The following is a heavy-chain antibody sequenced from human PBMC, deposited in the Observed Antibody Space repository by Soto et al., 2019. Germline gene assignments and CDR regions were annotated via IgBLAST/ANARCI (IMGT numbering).Heavy chain of an antibody. V-gene: IGHV3-15*07. CDR2: IKSKTDGGTA. Sequence: GGSLRLSCAVSGFSFSHAWMNWVRQAPGKGLEWVGRIKSKTDGGTADYAASLRGRFTISRDDSGNPMYLQMNSLTTEDTAIYYCTTYYSGPGTSYKFASWGQGTLVTVSS. CDR3: TTYYSGPGTSYKFAS. CDR1: GFSFSHAW. J-gene: IGHJ1*01. D-gene: IGHD3-10*01.